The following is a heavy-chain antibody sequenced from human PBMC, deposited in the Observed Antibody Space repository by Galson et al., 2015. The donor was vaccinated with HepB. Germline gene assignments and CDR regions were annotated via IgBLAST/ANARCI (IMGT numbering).Heavy chain of an antibody. CDR2: IYYSGST. Sequence: QVQLQESGPGLVKPSETLSLTCTVSGGSISSYYWSWIRQPPGKGLEWIGYIYYSGSTNYNPSLKSRVTISVDTSKNQFSLKLGSGAAADTAVYYCARDSSTGLVAWFDPWGQGTLVTVSS. CDR3: ARDSSTGLVAWFDP. J-gene: IGHJ5*02. CDR1: GGSISSYY. D-gene: IGHD6-13*01. V-gene: IGHV4-59*01.